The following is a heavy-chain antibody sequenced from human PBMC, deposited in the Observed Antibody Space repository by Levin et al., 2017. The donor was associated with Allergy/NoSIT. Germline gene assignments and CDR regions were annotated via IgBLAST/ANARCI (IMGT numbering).Heavy chain of an antibody. D-gene: IGHD3-10*01. V-gene: IGHV3-73*01. CDR2: IRSKANSYAT. Sequence: GESLKISCAASGFTFSGSAMHWVRQASGKGLEWVGRIRSKANSYATAYAASVKGRFTISRDDSKNTAYLQMNSLKTEDTAVYYCTRHEGVYYGSGSPYGMDVWGQGTTVTVSS. J-gene: IGHJ6*02. CDR3: TRHEGVYYGSGSPYGMDV. CDR1: GFTFSGSA.